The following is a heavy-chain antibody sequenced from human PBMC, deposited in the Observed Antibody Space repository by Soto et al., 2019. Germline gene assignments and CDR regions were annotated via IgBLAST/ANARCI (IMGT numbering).Heavy chain of an antibody. CDR1: GGTFSSYT. V-gene: IGHV1-69*08. CDR2: IIPILGIA. J-gene: IGHJ4*02. D-gene: IGHD3-10*01. Sequence: QVQLVQSGAEVKKPGSSVKVSCKASGGTFSSYTISWVRQAPGQGLEWMGRIIPILGIANYAQKFQGKVTMTADRSTSPAYMELSSRRSEDTAVYYCAREEYYYGSGAFFDYWGQGTLVTVSS. CDR3: AREEYYYGSGAFFDY.